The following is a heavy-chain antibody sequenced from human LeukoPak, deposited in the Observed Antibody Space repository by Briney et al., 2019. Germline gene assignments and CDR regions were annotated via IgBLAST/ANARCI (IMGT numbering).Heavy chain of an antibody. CDR1: GFTFSRYE. D-gene: IGHD2/OR15-2a*01. J-gene: IGHJ4*02. CDR2: ITSSGSPI. Sequence: GGSLRLSCAASGFTFSRYEMNWVRQAPGKELEWVSYITSSGSPIFYADSVKGRFTISRDNAKNSLYLQMNSLRAEDTAVYYCARDLSADYWGQGTLVTVSS. V-gene: IGHV3-48*03. CDR3: ARDLSADY.